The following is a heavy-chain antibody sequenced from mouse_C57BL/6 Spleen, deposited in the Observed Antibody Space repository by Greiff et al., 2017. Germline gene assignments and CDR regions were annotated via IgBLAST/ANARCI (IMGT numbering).Heavy chain of an antibody. CDR3: AREELGRYFDC. V-gene: IGHV5-4*01. CDR2: ISDGGSYT. CDR1: GFTFSSYA. J-gene: IGHJ2*01. D-gene: IGHD4-1*01. Sequence: EVQGVESGGGLVKPGGSLKLSCAASGFTFSSYAMSWVRQTPEKRLEWVATISDGGSYTYYPDNVKGRFTISRDNAKNNRYLQMSHLKSEDTAMYYCAREELGRYFDCWGQGTTLTVSS.